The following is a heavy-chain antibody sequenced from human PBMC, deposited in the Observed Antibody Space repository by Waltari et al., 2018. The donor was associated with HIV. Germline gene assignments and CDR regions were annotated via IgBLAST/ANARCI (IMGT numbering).Heavy chain of an antibody. V-gene: IGHV3-66*02. J-gene: IGHJ5*02. CDR2: MYASGDT. CDR3: TKGVRFYGP. Sequence: GVLVHQGGSLSIFCRVSGLSVKTTFVTWVRIWPGRGLEWVGTMYASGDTYFAASVRVRLFISRDVLGNRVYLQLNSVNFDDTASYFCTKGVRFYGPWSHGIPVTVSS. D-gene: IGHD3-3*01. CDR1: GLSVKTTF.